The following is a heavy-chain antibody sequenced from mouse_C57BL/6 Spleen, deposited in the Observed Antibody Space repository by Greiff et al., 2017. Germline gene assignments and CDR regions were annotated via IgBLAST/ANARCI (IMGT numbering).Heavy chain of an antibody. CDR2: IHPKSGST. CDR3: ARASRYSNSYLYFDV. J-gene: IGHJ1*03. CDR1: GYTFTSYW. Sequence: QVQLQQPGAELVKPGASVKLSCKASGYTFTSYWMHWVKQRPGQGLEWIGMIHPKSGSTNYNEKFKSKATLTVDKSSSTAYMQLSSLTSEDSAVYYCARASRYSNSYLYFDVWGTGTTVTVSS. V-gene: IGHV1-64*01. D-gene: IGHD2-5*01.